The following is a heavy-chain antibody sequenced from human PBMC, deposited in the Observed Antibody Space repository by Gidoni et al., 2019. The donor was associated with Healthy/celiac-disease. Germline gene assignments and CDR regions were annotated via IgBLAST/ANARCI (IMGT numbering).Heavy chain of an antibody. D-gene: IGHD3-9*01. V-gene: IGHV3-74*01. J-gene: IGHJ4*02. CDR1: GFTFSSYW. Sequence: EVQLVESGGGVVQPGGSLRLACAAPGFTFSSYWMHWVRQAPGQGLVWVSRISSDESSTSYADSVKSRFTISRDNAKNTLYLQMNSLRAEDTAVYYCARSYDILTGYYLGYWGQGTLVTVSS. CDR3: ARSYDILTGYYLGY. CDR2: ISSDESST.